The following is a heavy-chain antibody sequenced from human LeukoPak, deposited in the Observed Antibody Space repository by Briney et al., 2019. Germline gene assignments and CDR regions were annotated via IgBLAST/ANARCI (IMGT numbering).Heavy chain of an antibody. D-gene: IGHD3-3*01. CDR1: GGSFSGYY. Sequence: KPSETLSLTCAVYGGSFSGYYWSWIRQPPGKGLEWIGEINHSGSTNYNPSLKSRVTISVDTSKNQFSLKLSSVTAADTAVYYCARGDFWSGYYGYWGREPWSPSPQ. CDR2: INHSGST. CDR3: ARGDFWSGYYGY. J-gene: IGHJ4*02. V-gene: IGHV4-34*01.